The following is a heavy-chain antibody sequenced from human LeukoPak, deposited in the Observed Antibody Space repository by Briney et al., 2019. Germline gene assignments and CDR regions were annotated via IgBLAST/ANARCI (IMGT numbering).Heavy chain of an antibody. V-gene: IGHV3-7*01. CDR2: IKQDGGEE. CDR1: GFTFSSYW. J-gene: IGHJ6*03. D-gene: IGHD2-2*01. CDR3: ARGPYRTSSSCSHLYYCYMAV. Sequence: PGGSLRLSCAASGFTFSSYWMTWVRQAPGKGLEWVANIKQDGGEESYVDSVKGRFTISRDNAKNSLFLQMNSLRDEDTAVYYCARGPYRTSSSCSHLYYCYMAVWGKGTTVTVSS.